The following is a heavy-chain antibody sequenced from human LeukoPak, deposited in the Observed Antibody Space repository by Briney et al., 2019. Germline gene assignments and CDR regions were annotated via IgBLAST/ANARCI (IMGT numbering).Heavy chain of an antibody. D-gene: IGHD3-10*01. CDR2: INHSGST. CDR3: ARVREERITMVRGVPSYIDY. J-gene: IGHJ4*02. V-gene: IGHV4-34*01. CDR1: GGSFSGYY. Sequence: PSETLSLTCAVYGGSFSGYYWSWIRQPPGKGLEWIGEINHSGSTNYNPSLKSRVTISVDTSKNQFSLKLSSVTAADTAVYYCARVREERITMVRGVPSYIDYWGQGTLVTVSS.